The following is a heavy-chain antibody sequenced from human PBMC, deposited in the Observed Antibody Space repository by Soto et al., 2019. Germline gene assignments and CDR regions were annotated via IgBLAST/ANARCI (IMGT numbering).Heavy chain of an antibody. J-gene: IGHJ4*02. V-gene: IGHV3-48*03. CDR3: ARGDASGY. D-gene: IGHD2-2*01. Sequence: EVQLVESGGGFVQPGGSLRLSCVASGFTFSSYEMNWVRQAPGKGLQWVSYIDISGSAFYYADSVKGRFTISRDNAKNSLYLQMNSLRAEDTALYYCARGDASGYWGQGTLLTVSS. CDR1: GFTFSSYE. CDR2: IDISGSAF.